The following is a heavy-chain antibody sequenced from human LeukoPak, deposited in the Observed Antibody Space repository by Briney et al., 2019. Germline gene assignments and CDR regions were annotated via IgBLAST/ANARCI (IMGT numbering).Heavy chain of an antibody. J-gene: IGHJ6*02. Sequence: GGSLRLSCAASGFNFGTYAMNWVRQAPGKGLERVSSISGSAGSTYYADSVKGRFTISRDNSKNTLSLQMNSLRADDTAVYYCARDGEPRYWGSGYYYGMDVWGQGATVTVSS. CDR1: GFNFGTYA. CDR2: ISGSAGST. D-gene: IGHD7-27*01. V-gene: IGHV3-23*01. CDR3: ARDGEPRYWGSGYYYGMDV.